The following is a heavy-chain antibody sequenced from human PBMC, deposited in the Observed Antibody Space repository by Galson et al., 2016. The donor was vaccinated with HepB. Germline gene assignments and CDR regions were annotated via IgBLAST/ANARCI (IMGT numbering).Heavy chain of an antibody. CDR3: ARDPHALDF. J-gene: IGHJ4*02. Sequence: SLRLSCAASGFIFSSYSMNWVHQAPGEGLEWVSYISRSTPTIYYADSVKGRFTISRDNAKNSLYLQMNNLRDEDTAVYYCARDPHALDFWGQGTLVTVSS. CDR1: GFIFSSYS. V-gene: IGHV3-48*02. CDR2: ISRSTPTI.